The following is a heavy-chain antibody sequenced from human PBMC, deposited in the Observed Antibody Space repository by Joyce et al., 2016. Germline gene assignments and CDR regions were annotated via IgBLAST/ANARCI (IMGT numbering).Heavy chain of an antibody. V-gene: IGHV3-30-3*01. CDR2: ISPDGTIK. Sequence: QDYLVESGGGVVQPGRSLRLSCVASGFTFYSYSMHWVRQAPGKGLEWVAAISPDGTIKYHADSVKGRLTISKDNSENTLYLKMNSLRVEDTAVYYCAADLRALSDFWGQGTLVTVSS. J-gene: IGHJ4*02. CDR3: AADLRALSDF. CDR1: GFTFYSYS.